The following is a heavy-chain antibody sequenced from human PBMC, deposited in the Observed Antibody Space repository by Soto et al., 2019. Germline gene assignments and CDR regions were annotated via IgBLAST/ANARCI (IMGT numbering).Heavy chain of an antibody. CDR1: GYTFSSHG. D-gene: IGHD6-25*01. J-gene: IGHJ6*02. CDR2: IWYDGSKK. Sequence: QVQLVESGGGVVQPGRSLRLSCAASGYTFSSHGMHWVRQAPGKGLEWVAAIWYDGSKKCYAGSVKGRFTISRDDSKNTLYLEMNSLRADDTDVYYCARDPASSLDVWGQGTTVIVSS. V-gene: IGHV3-33*01. CDR3: ARDPASSLDV.